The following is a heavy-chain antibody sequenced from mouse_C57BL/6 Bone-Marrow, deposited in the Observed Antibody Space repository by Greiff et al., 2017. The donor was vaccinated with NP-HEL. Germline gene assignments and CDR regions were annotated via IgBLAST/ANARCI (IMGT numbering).Heavy chain of an antibody. D-gene: IGHD1-1*02. CDR3: ERCGIYWYLDV. CDR1: GYTFTSYW. Sequence: QVQLQQPGAELVKPGASVKLSCKASGYTFTSYWMHWVKQRPGQGLEWIGMIHPNSGSTNYNEKFKSKATLTVDKSSSTAYMQLSSLTSEDSAVYYCERCGIYWYLDVGGTGTTVTVSS. CDR2: IHPNSGST. V-gene: IGHV1-64*01. J-gene: IGHJ1*03.